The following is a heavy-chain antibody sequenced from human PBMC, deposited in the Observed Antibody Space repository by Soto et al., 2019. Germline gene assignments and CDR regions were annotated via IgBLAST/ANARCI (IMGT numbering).Heavy chain of an antibody. V-gene: IGHV3-30-3*01. CDR3: ARDRVNGYCGGDCYSLDY. J-gene: IGHJ4*02. D-gene: IGHD2-21*02. Sequence: LGLSCAASGFTFSSYAMHWVRQAPGKGLEWVAVISYDGSNKYYADSVKGRFTISRDNSKNTLYLQMNSLRAEDTAVYYCARDRVNGYCGGDCYSLDYWGQGTLVTVSS. CDR1: GFTFSSYA. CDR2: ISYDGSNK.